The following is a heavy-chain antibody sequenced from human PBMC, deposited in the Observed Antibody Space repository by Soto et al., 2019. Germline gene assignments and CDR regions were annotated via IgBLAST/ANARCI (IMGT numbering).Heavy chain of an antibody. Sequence: PGGSLRLACAASGFTFSSYWMHWVRQAPGKGLVWVSRINSDGSSTSYADSVKGRFTISRDNAKNTLYLQMNSLRAEDTAVYYCALYASIAAARNPLDYWGQGTLVTVSS. V-gene: IGHV3-74*01. CDR2: INSDGSST. CDR1: GFTFSSYW. J-gene: IGHJ4*02. D-gene: IGHD6-13*01. CDR3: ALYASIAAARNPLDY.